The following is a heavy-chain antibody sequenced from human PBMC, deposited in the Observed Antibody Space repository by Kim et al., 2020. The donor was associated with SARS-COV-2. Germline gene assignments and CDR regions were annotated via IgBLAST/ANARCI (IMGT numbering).Heavy chain of an antibody. CDR1: GGSFSGYY. V-gene: IGHV4-34*01. Sequence: SETLSLTCAVYGGSFSGYYWSWIRQPPGKGLEWIGEINHSGSTNYNPSLKSRVTISVDTSKNQFSLKLSSVTAADTAVYYCARGPITYYYGSGTLSGLHYFDYWGQGTLVTVSS. CDR2: INHSGST. CDR3: ARGPITYYYGSGTLSGLHYFDY. D-gene: IGHD3-10*01. J-gene: IGHJ4*02.